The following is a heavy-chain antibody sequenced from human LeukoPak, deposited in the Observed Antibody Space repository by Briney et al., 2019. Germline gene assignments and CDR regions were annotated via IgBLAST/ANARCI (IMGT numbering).Heavy chain of an antibody. CDR3: ARYGGTVTTNYYYYMDV. V-gene: IGHV4-38-2*02. D-gene: IGHD4-11*01. Sequence: PPETLSLTCTVSGYSISSGYYWGWIRQPPGQGLEWIGSMYHTGRTYYNQSLKSRVTISVDTSKNQFSLKLSSVTAADTAVYYCARYGGTVTTNYYYYMDVWGKGTTVTVSS. CDR1: GYSISSGYY. J-gene: IGHJ6*03. CDR2: MYHTGRT.